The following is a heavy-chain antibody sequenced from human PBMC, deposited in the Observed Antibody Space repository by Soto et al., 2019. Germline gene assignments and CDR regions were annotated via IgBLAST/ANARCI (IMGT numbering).Heavy chain of an antibody. J-gene: IGHJ1*01. D-gene: IGHD4-17*01. V-gene: IGHV4-59*01. Sequence: SETLSLTCTVSGGSISSYYWSWIRQPPGKGLEWIGYIYYSGSTNYNPSLKSRVTISVDTSKNQFSLKLSSVTAADTAVYYCAKNRRAVTTEYFQHWGQGTLVTVSS. CDR3: AKNRRAVTTEYFQH. CDR2: IYYSGST. CDR1: GGSISSYY.